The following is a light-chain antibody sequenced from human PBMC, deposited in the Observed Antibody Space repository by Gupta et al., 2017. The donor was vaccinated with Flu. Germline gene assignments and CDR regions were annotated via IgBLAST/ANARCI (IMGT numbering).Light chain of an antibody. CDR2: KAS. V-gene: IGKV1-5*03. CDR1: QSISSW. Sequence: DIQMTQSPSTLSASVGDSVTITCRASQSISSWLAWYQQKPGKAPKLLIYKASTLQSGVPSRFSGSGSGTEFTLTISGLQPDDLATYYCQQFSTYSSFGQGTKV. J-gene: IGKJ1*01. CDR3: QQFSTYSS.